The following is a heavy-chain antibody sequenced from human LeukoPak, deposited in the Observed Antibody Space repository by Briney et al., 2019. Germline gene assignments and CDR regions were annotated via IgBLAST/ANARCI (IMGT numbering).Heavy chain of an antibody. D-gene: IGHD6-19*01. CDR3: ARDGSSGWYFRIEYYYYYMDV. Sequence: ASVKVSCKASGYTFTSYGISWVRQAPGQGLEWMGWISAYNGNANYAQKLQGRVTMTTDTSTSTAYMELRSLRSDDTAVYYCARDGSSGWYFRIEYYYYYMDVWGKGTTVTVSS. CDR2: ISAYNGNA. V-gene: IGHV1-18*01. J-gene: IGHJ6*03. CDR1: GYTFTSYG.